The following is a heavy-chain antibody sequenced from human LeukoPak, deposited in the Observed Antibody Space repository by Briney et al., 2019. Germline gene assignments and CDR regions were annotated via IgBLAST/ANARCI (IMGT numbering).Heavy chain of an antibody. D-gene: IGHD5-18*01. CDR2: ISRSGSNI. Sequence: GGSLRLSCAASGFTFSDYYMSWIRQAPGKGLEWVSHISRSGSNIYYADSVKGRFTITRDNAKNSLYLQINGLRAEDTAVYYCARGVWGYSYGARFDYWGQGTLVAVSS. V-gene: IGHV3-11*01. J-gene: IGHJ4*02. CDR1: GFTFSDYY. CDR3: ARGVWGYSYGARFDY.